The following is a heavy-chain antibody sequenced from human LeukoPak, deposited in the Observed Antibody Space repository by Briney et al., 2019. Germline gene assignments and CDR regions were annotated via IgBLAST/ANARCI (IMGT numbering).Heavy chain of an antibody. Sequence: PGGTLRLSCVASGFTFRSHGMNWVRQAPGKGLEWVSGISPNGVITYYADSVKGRFTISRDNAKNSLYLQMNSLRAEDTAVYYCARSHAYGSGSYSSWFDPWGQGTLVTVSS. CDR1: GFTFRSHG. V-gene: IGHV3-21*01. D-gene: IGHD3-10*01. J-gene: IGHJ5*02. CDR2: ISPNGVIT. CDR3: ARSHAYGSGSYSSWFDP.